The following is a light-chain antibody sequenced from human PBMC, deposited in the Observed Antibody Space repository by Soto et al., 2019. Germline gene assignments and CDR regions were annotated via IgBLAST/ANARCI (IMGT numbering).Light chain of an antibody. Sequence: QSLLTQPAYVSGSPGQSITIACTGTSIDVGGYNYVSWYQQHPGKAPKLMIYDVSNRPSGVSNRFSGSKSGNTASLTISGLQAEDEADYYCSSYTSSSTLYVFGTGTKVTVL. J-gene: IGLJ1*01. CDR1: SIDVGGYNY. V-gene: IGLV2-14*01. CDR2: DVS. CDR3: SSYTSSSTLYV.